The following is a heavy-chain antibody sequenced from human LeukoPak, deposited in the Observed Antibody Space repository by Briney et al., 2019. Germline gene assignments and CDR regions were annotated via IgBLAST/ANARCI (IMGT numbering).Heavy chain of an antibody. CDR2: IYYSGST. D-gene: IGHD2-15*01. J-gene: IGHJ3*02. CDR1: GGSISSGDYY. Sequence: PSETLSLTCTVTGGSISSGDYYWSWIRQPPGKGLEWIGYIYYSGSTYYNPSLKSRVTISVDTSKNRFSLKLSSVTAADTAVYYCARGGLSSTGSDDAFDIWGQGTMVTVSS. V-gene: IGHV4-30-4*01. CDR3: ARGGLSSTGSDDAFDI.